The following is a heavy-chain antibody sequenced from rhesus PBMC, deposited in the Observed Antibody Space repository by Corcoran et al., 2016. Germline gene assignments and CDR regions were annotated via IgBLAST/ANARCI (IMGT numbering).Heavy chain of an antibody. CDR3: ARVDPSAYVYFDF. Sequence: QVQLVQSGAEVKKPGSSVKVSCKASGYTFTDYYIHWVRQSPRPGLEWMGWINPYNGNTRYAQKFQGRVTMTRDTSTTTVYMELSSLRSEDTAVYYCARVDPSAYVYFDFWGQGVLVTVSS. J-gene: IGHJ4*01. CDR2: INPYNGNT. D-gene: IGHD2-39*01. CDR1: GYTFTDYY. V-gene: IGHV1S2*01.